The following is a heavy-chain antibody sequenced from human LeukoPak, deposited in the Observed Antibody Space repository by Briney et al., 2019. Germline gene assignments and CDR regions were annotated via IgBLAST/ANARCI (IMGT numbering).Heavy chain of an antibody. D-gene: IGHD3-16*02. CDR3: AGSLRLGELSAAYFDY. CDR2: ILPIFGTT. CDR1: GGTFSNYA. V-gene: IGHV1-69*13. J-gene: IGHJ4*02. Sequence: ASVKVSCKASGGTFSNYAITWVRQAPGQGLEWMGGILPIFGTTNFAQKFQGRVTITADESTSTASMELSSLRFDDTAVYYCAGSLRLGELSAAYFDYWGQGTLVTVSS.